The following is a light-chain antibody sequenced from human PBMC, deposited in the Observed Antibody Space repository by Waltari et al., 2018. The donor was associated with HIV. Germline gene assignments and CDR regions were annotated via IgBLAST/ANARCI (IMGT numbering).Light chain of an antibody. Sequence: QSALTQPRSVSGSPGQSVTISCTGTSSDVGGYKYVSWYQQHPGKAPKLMIYDVSKRPSGIPERFSDSNSGNTATLTISRVEAGDEADYYCQVWDSSSDHVVFGGGTKLTVL. V-gene: IGLV2-11*01. CDR1: SSDVGGYKY. J-gene: IGLJ2*01. CDR3: QVWDSSSDHVV. CDR2: DVS.